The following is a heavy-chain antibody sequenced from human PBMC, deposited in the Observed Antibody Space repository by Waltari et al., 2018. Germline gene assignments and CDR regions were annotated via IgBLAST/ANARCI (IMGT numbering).Heavy chain of an antibody. J-gene: IGHJ6*03. CDR1: GFTFSSYT. Sequence: EVQLVESGGGLVQPGGSLRLSCAASGFTFSSYTMNWVRQAPGKGLEWVSYISSGSSAIYYADSVKGRFTISRDNAKNSLHLQMNSLRPEDTAVYYCAKAYSGTYSTRAYYMDVWGKGTTVTVSS. V-gene: IGHV3-48*04. CDR2: ISSGSSAI. CDR3: AKAYSGTYSTRAYYMDV. D-gene: IGHD1-26*01.